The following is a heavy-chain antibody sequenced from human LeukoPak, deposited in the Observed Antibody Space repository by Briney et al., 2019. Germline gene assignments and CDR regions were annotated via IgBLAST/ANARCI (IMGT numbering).Heavy chain of an antibody. CDR3: ASLLPDYYDSGGYHLAGAFDI. Sequence: SETLSLTCTVSGGSISSYYWSWIRQPPGKGLEWIGYIYYSGSTNYNPSLKSRVTISVDTSKNQFSLKLSSVTAADTAVYYCASLLPDYYDSGGYHLAGAFDIWGQGTMVTVSS. D-gene: IGHD3-22*01. V-gene: IGHV4-59*08. CDR1: GGSISSYY. J-gene: IGHJ3*02. CDR2: IYYSGST.